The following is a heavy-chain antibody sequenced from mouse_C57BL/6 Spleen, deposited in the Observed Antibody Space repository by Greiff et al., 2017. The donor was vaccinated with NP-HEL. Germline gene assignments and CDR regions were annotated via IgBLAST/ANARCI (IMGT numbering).Heavy chain of an antibody. CDR2: IYPGGGYT. D-gene: IGHD2-4*01. V-gene: IGHV1-63*01. CDR3: ARRDDYDGAILAI. CDR1: GYTFTNYW. J-gene: IGHJ2*01. Sequence: QVHVKQSGAELVRPGTSVKMSCKASGYTFTNYWIGWAKQRPGHGLEWIGDIYPGGGYTNYNEKFKGKATLTADKSSSTAYMQFSSLTSEDSAIYYCARRDDYDGAILAIWGQGTTLTVSS.